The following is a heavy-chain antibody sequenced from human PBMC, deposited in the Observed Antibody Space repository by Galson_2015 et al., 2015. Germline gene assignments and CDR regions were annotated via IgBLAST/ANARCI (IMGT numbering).Heavy chain of an antibody. CDR2: MNPNSGNT. D-gene: IGHD2-2*01. CDR3: ARDCSSTSCYGSDAFDI. Sequence: SVKVSCKASGYTFTSHDINWVRQATGQGLEWMGWMNPNSGNTGYAQKFQGRVTMTRNTSISTAYMELSSLRSEDTAVYYCARDCSSTSCYGSDAFDIWGQGTMVTVSS. V-gene: IGHV1-8*01. J-gene: IGHJ3*02. CDR1: GYTFTSHD.